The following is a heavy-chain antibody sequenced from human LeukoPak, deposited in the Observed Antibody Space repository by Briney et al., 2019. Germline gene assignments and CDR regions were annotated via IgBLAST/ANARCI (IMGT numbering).Heavy chain of an antibody. CDR1: RGSISSSSYY. J-gene: IGHJ4*02. D-gene: IGHD3-3*01. V-gene: IGHV4-61*01. CDR3: ASGKIFGVVPY. Sequence: SETLSLTCTVSRGSISSSSYYWSWIRQPPGKGLEWIGYIYYSGSTNYNPSLKSRVTISVDTSKNQFSLKLSSVTAADTAVYYCASGKIFGVVPYWGQGTLVTVSS. CDR2: IYYSGST.